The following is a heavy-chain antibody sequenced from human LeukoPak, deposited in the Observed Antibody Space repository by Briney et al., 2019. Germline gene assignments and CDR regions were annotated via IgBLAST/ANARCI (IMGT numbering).Heavy chain of an antibody. J-gene: IGHJ4*02. CDR3: ARDQFSSSWYSYY. CDR1: GFTFSDYY. D-gene: IGHD6-13*01. Sequence: PGGSLRLSCAASGFTFSDYYMSWIRQAPGKGLEWVSYISSSRYYTNYAESVKGRLNISRDNAKNSLYLQMNSLRAEDTAVYYCARDQFSSSWYSYYWGQGTLVTVSS. V-gene: IGHV3-11*05. CDR2: ISSSRYYT.